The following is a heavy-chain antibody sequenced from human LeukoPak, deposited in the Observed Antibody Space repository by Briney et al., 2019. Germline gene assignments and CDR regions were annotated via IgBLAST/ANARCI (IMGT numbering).Heavy chain of an antibody. CDR1: GYSFTSYW. CDR3: ARPISYGMNAFDY. V-gene: IGHV5-51*01. D-gene: IGHD5-18*01. J-gene: IGHJ4*02. Sequence: GESLKISCKGSGYSFTSYWIGWGRQMPGKGLEWMGIIYPGDSDTRYSPSFQGQVTISADKSISTAYLQWSSLKASDTAMYHCARPISYGMNAFDYWGQGTLVTVSS. CDR2: IYPGDSDT.